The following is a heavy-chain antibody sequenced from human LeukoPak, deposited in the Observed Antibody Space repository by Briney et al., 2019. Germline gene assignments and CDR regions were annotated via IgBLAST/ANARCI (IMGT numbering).Heavy chain of an antibody. Sequence: GGSLRLSCEVSGFTLSSYTMNWVRQAPGKGLEWVANIKQDGSEKYYVDSVKGRFTISRDNAKNSLYLQMNSLRAEDTAVYYCARVPNYLNYMDVWGKGTTVTVSS. D-gene: IGHD5-24*01. CDR2: IKQDGSEK. CDR3: ARVPNYLNYMDV. V-gene: IGHV3-7*01. CDR1: GFTLSSYT. J-gene: IGHJ6*03.